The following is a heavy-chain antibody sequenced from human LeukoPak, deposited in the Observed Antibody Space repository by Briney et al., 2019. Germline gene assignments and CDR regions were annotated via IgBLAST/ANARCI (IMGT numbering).Heavy chain of an antibody. CDR2: ISSSGSTI. CDR3: ATHCYRGGDCYSAPTDLGY. Sequence: GGSLRLSCAASGFTFSSYERNWVRQAPGKGLQWVSYISSSGSTIYYADSVKGRFTISRDNAKNSLYLQMNSLRAEDTAVYYCATHCYRGGDCYSAPTDLGYWGQGTLVTVSS. D-gene: IGHD2-21*02. J-gene: IGHJ4*02. CDR1: GFTFSSYE. V-gene: IGHV3-48*03.